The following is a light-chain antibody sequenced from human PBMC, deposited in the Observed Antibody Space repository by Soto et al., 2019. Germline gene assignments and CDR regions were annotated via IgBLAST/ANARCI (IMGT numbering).Light chain of an antibody. Sequence: QPALTQPPSVSAAPGQKVTISCSGGTSNIGNNYVSWYQQFPGTAPKRIIYDNSKRASGIPDRFSGSKSGTSATLVITGPQTGDEADYYCGTWDSRLSAVFGTGTKVTVL. CDR1: TSNIGNNY. CDR3: GTWDSRLSAV. J-gene: IGLJ1*01. CDR2: DNS. V-gene: IGLV1-51*01.